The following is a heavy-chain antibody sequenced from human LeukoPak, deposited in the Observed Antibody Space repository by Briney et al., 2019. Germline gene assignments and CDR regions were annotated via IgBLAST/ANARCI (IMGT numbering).Heavy chain of an antibody. J-gene: IGHJ3*02. D-gene: IGHD6-19*01. V-gene: IGHV1-2*02. CDR1: GYTFTGYY. CDR2: INPNSGGT. CDR3: ARDRGSGWDAFDI. Sequence: ASVKVSCKASGYTFTGYYMHWVRQAPGQGLEWMGWINPNSGGTNYAQKFQGRVTMTRDTSISTAYMELSRLRSDDTAVYYCARDRGSGWDAFDIWGQGTMVIVSS.